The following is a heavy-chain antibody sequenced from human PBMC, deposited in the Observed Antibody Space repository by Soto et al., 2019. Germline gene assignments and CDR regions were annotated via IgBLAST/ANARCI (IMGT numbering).Heavy chain of an antibody. D-gene: IGHD3-3*01. J-gene: IGHJ4*02. Sequence: PSETLSLTCAVSGYSISSGYYWGWIRQPPGKGLEWVSAISGSGGSTYYADSVKGRFTISRDNSKNTLYLQMNSLRAEDTAVYYCAKGQPPTYYDFWSGYSGLDYFDYWGQGTLVT. V-gene: IGHV3-23*01. CDR1: GYSISSGYY. CDR3: AKGQPPTYYDFWSGYSGLDYFDY. CDR2: ISGSGGST.